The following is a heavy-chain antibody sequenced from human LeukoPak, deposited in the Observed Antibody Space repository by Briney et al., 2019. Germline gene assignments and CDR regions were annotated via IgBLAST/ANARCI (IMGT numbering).Heavy chain of an antibody. V-gene: IGHV4-61*02. CDR2: IYSRGST. CDR1: GGSISSGHYY. D-gene: IGHD6-19*01. Sequence: SETLSLTCTVSGGSISSGHYYLNWIRQPAGKGPEWIGRIYSRGSTNYNSSLRSRVTISVDTSKNQFSLKLTSVTAADTAVYYCASDKGASGWGLGYWGQGTLVTVSS. J-gene: IGHJ4*02. CDR3: ASDKGASGWGLGY.